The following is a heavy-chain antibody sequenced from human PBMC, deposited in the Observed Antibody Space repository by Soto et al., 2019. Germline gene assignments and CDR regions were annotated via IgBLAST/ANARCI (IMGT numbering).Heavy chain of an antibody. D-gene: IGHD6-13*01. J-gene: IGHJ6*02. Sequence: GGSLRLSCAASGFTFSSYAMSWVRQAPGKGLEWVSAISGSGGSTYYADSVKGRFTISRDNSKNTLYLQMNSLRAEDTAVYYCAKDPAEYSSSWYYYGMDVWGQGTTVTVSS. CDR1: GFTFSSYA. CDR2: ISGSGGST. CDR3: AKDPAEYSSSWYYYGMDV. V-gene: IGHV3-23*01.